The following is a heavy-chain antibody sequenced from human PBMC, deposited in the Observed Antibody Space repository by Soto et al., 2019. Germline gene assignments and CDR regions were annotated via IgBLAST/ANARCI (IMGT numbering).Heavy chain of an antibody. J-gene: IGHJ3*02. CDR1: GGSITSYY. CDR3: ARTYDGSGPNSGGYGFDI. Sequence: QVQLQESGPGPVKPSETLSLTCSVSGGSITSYYWSWIRQPPGKGLEWIAYIYYSGSTSYNPSLKSRVSISLDTSKNQFSLKLSSVTAADTAVYYCARTYDGSGPNSGGYGFDIWGQGTMVTVSS. CDR2: IYYSGST. D-gene: IGHD3-22*01. V-gene: IGHV4-59*01.